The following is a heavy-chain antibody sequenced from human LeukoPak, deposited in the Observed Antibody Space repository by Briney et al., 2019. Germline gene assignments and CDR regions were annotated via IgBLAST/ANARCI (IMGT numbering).Heavy chain of an antibody. D-gene: IGHD4-17*01. Sequence: GGSLRLSCSTSGFSFSNYAMHWVRQAPGKGLQYVSAISSDGVSTYYADSVKGRFTISRDNSKNTLYLQMNSLRAEDTAVYYCARDRNGNYGRWGFDYWGQGTLVTVSS. CDR3: ARDRNGNYGRWGFDY. CDR2: ISSDGVST. CDR1: GFSFSNYA. V-gene: IGHV3-64*04. J-gene: IGHJ4*02.